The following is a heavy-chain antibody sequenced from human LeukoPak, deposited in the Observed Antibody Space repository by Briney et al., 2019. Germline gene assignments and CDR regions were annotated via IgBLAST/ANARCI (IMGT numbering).Heavy chain of an antibody. J-gene: IGHJ4*02. Sequence: GASVKVSFKASGYTFPSYVINGVGQPTGKGLAGMGWMNPNSGNTGYAQKFQGRVTMTRDTSISTAYMELSRLRSDDTAVYYCAREDTAMVMAANFDYWGQGTLVTVSS. CDR3: AREDTAMVMAANFDY. CDR1: GYTFPSYV. D-gene: IGHD5-18*01. V-gene: IGHV1-8*01. CDR2: MNPNSGNT.